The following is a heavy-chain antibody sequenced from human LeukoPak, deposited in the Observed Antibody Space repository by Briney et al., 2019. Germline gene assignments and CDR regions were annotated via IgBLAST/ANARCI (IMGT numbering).Heavy chain of an antibody. CDR1: GGSISSSSYY. J-gene: IGHJ6*03. V-gene: IGHV4-39*07. CDR2: IYYSGST. Sequence: SETLSLTCTVSGGSISSSSYYWGWIRQPPGKGLEWIGSIYYSGSTYYNPSLKSRVTISVDTPKNQFSLKLSSVTAADTAVYYCARVSAMVLNYYYMDVWGKGTTVTVSS. D-gene: IGHD5-18*01. CDR3: ARVSAMVLNYYYMDV.